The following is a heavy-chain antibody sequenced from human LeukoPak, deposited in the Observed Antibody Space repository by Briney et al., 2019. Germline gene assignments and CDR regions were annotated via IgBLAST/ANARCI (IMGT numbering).Heavy chain of an antibody. CDR3: ASGRAGWRFGELPHYYYYYMDV. D-gene: IGHD3-10*01. V-gene: IGHV4-61*02. Sequence: SETLSLTCTVSGGSISSGSYYWSWIRQPAGKGLEWIGRIYTSGSTNYNPSLKSRVTISVDTSKNQFSLKLSSVTAADTAVYYCASGRAGWRFGELPHYYYYYMDVWGKGTTVTVSS. J-gene: IGHJ6*03. CDR1: GGSISSGSYY. CDR2: IYTSGST.